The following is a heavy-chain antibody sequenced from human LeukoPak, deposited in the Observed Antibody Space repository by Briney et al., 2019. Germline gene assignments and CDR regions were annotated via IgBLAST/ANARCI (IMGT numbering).Heavy chain of an antibody. D-gene: IGHD3-10*01. CDR1: GDSINSYF. CDR2: IYDSGST. CDR3: ARHYGP. V-gene: IGHV4-39*01. Sequence: SETLSLTCTVSGDSINSYFWTWIRQPPGKGLEWIGSIYDSGSTYYNPSLKSRVTISVDTSKNQFSLKLNSVTAADTAVYYCARHYGPWGQGTLVTVSS. J-gene: IGHJ5*02.